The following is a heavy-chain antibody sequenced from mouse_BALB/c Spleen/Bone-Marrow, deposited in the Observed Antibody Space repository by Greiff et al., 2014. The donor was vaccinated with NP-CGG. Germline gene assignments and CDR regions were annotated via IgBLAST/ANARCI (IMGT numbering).Heavy chain of an antibody. CDR3: ARGNWDFAY. Sequence: VQLQQPGPELVRPGASVKISCKASGYTFTDYNIYWVKQSHGKSLEWIGYIYPYSGGTGYNQKFKSKATLTVDNSSTTAYMELRSPTSEDSAVYYCARGNWDFAYWGQGTLVTVST. V-gene: IGHV1S29*02. CDR1: GYTFTDYN. J-gene: IGHJ3*01. CDR2: IYPYSGGT. D-gene: IGHD4-1*01.